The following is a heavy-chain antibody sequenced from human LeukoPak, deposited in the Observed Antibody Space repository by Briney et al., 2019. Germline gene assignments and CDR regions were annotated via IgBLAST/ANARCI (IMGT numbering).Heavy chain of an antibody. D-gene: IGHD3-10*01. CDR2: ISYDGSNK. Sequence: GGSLRLSCAASGFTFSSYAMHWVRQAPGKGLEWVAVISYDGSNKYYADSVKGRLTISRDNSKNTLYLQMNSLRAEDTAAYYCARFPIRGSSSDYWGQGTLVTVSS. CDR3: ARFPIRGSSSDY. J-gene: IGHJ4*02. CDR1: GFTFSSYA. V-gene: IGHV3-30*04.